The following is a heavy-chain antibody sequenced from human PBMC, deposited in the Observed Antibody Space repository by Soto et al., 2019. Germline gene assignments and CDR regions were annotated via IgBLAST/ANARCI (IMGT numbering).Heavy chain of an antibody. CDR3: ARDIDGYRGSPCFEH. CDR1: GFTFDDYG. J-gene: IGHJ4*02. Sequence: GGSLRLSCAASGFTFDDYGMSWVRQAPGKGLEWVSGINWNGGSTGYADSVKGRFTISRDNAKNSLYLQMNSLRAEDTALYYCARDIDGYRGSPCFEHWGQGTLVTVPS. V-gene: IGHV3-20*04. D-gene: IGHD5-12*01. CDR2: INWNGGST.